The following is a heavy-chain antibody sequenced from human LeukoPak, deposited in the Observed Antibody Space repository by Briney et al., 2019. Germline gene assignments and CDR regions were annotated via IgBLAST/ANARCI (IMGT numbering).Heavy chain of an antibody. CDR3: ARGLGYCSRTSCYPDY. J-gene: IGHJ4*02. CDR1: GFTFSTYA. CDR2: ISGNGDTT. D-gene: IGHD2-2*01. V-gene: IGHV3-64*01. Sequence: GGSLRLSCAASGFTFSTYAMVWVRQAPGKGLEYVSAISGNGDTTYYANSVKGRFTISRDNSKNTLYLQMGSLRAEDMAVYYCARGLGYCSRTSCYPDYWGQGTLVTVSS.